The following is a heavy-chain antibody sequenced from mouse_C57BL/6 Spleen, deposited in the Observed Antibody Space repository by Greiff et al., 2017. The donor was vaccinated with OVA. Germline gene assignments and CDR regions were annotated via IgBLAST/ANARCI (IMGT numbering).Heavy chain of an antibody. CDR2: ISSGGDYI. CDR1: GFTFSSYA. J-gene: IGHJ2*01. Sequence: EVQLQESGEGLVKPGGSLKLSCAASGFTFSSYAMSWVRQTPEKRLEWVAYISSGGDYIYYADTVKGRFTISRDNARNTLYLQMSGLKSEDTAMYYCTRDFHYYGIDYWGQGTTLTVSS. CDR3: TRDFHYYGIDY. V-gene: IGHV5-9-1*02. D-gene: IGHD1-1*01.